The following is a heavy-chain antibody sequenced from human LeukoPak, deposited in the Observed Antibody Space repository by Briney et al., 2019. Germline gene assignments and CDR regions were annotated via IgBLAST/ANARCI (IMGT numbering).Heavy chain of an antibody. CDR2: IIPIFGTA. V-gene: IGHV1-69*13. CDR1: GGTFSSYA. Sequence: ASVKVSCKASGGTFSSYAISWVRQAPGQGLEWMGGIIPIFGTANYAQKFQGRVTITADESTSTAYMELSSLRSEDTAVYYCARKGYSGYDLSYYMDVWGKGTTVTVSS. D-gene: IGHD5-12*01. CDR3: ARKGYSGYDLSYYMDV. J-gene: IGHJ6*03.